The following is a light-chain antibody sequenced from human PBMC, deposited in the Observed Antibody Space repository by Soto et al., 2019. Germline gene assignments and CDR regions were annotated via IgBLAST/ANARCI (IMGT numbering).Light chain of an antibody. CDR3: TSCITSTTMI. V-gene: IGLV2-14*03. CDR1: SSDIGAYNF. CDR2: DVN. Sequence: QSVLTQPASVSGSPGQSITISCTGTSSDIGAYNFVSWYQQHPGKAPKLMLYDVNIRPSGVSNRFSGSKSGNTASLTISGLQAEDEADYYCTSCITSTTMIFGGGTKLTVL. J-gene: IGLJ2*01.